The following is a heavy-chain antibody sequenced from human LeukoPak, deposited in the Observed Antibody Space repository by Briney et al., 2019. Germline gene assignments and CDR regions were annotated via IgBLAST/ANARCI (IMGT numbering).Heavy chain of an antibody. CDR3: ARDSGSYGTDY. J-gene: IGHJ4*02. CDR1: SGSISSYY. CDR2: IYYSGST. V-gene: IGHV4-59*01. Sequence: PSETLSLTCTVSSGSISSYYWSWIRQPPGKGPEWIGYIYYSGSTNYNPSLKGRVTISLDTSKNQFSLKLSSVTAADTAFYYCARDSGSYGTDYWGQGTLVTVSS. D-gene: IGHD1-26*01.